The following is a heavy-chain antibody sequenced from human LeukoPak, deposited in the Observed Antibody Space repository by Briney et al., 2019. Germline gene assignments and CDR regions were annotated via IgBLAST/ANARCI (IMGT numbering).Heavy chain of an antibody. D-gene: IGHD1-26*01. CDR2: ISGSGGST. J-gene: IGHJ6*03. CDR1: GFAFSNYA. Sequence: GGSLRLSCAASGFAFSNYAMSWVRQAPGKGLEWVSSISGSGGSTYYADSVKGRFTISRDNSKNSLYLQMNTLRAEDTAVYYCAKGYGWEASYYYYYMDVWGKETTVTISS. CDR3: AKGYGWEASYYYYYMDV. V-gene: IGHV3-23*01.